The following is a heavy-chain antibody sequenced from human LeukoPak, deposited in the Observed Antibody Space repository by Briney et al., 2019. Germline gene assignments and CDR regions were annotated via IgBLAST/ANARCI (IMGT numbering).Heavy chain of an antibody. CDR3: ARDQGTHDY. CDR2: IWYDGSNI. CDR1: GISFSSHG. J-gene: IGHJ4*02. Sequence: GTSLRLSCAASGISFSSHGMHWVRQAPGKGLEWVAVIWYDGSNIYYADSVKGRFTISRDNAKNSLYLQMNSLRAEDTAVYYCARDQGTHDYWGQGTLVTASS. V-gene: IGHV3-33*01.